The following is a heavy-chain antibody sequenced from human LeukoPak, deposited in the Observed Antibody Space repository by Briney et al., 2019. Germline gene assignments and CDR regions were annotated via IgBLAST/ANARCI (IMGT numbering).Heavy chain of an antibody. CDR3: ARPVYDSSGYYSNWFDP. D-gene: IGHD3-22*01. CDR1: GGSISSYY. V-gene: IGHV4-59*07. Sequence: SDTLSLTCTLSGGSISSYYWSWIRHPPGKGLEWIGYIYYSGSTNYNPSLKSRVTISVDTSKNQFSLKLSSVTAADTAVYYCARPVYDSSGYYSNWFDPWGQGTLVTVSS. J-gene: IGHJ5*02. CDR2: IYYSGST.